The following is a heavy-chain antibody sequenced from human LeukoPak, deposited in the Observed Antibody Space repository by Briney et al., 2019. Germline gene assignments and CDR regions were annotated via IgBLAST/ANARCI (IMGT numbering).Heavy chain of an antibody. V-gene: IGHV1-69*04. Sequence: ASVKVSCKASGGTFSSYAISWVRQAPGQGLEWMGRIIPIFGIANYALKFQGRVTITADKSTSTAYMELSSLRSEDTAVYYCARDPIPDYYDSSGYYPDNWFDPWGQGTLVTVSS. CDR3: ARDPIPDYYDSSGYYPDNWFDP. CDR2: IIPIFGIA. D-gene: IGHD3-22*01. J-gene: IGHJ5*02. CDR1: GGTFSSYA.